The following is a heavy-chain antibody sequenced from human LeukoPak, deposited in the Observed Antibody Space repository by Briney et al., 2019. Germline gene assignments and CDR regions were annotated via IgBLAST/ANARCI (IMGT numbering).Heavy chain of an antibody. CDR2: ISSSSSYI. Sequence: GSLRLSCAASGFTFSTFSMNWVRKAPGKGLEWVSYISSSSSYIYYGDSVKGRFTISRDNAKSSLFLQMNSLRAEDTAVYYCARDRYRGDVWGKGTTVTVSS. J-gene: IGHJ6*04. CDR3: ARDRYRGDV. D-gene: IGHD1-26*01. V-gene: IGHV3-21*05. CDR1: GFTFSTFS.